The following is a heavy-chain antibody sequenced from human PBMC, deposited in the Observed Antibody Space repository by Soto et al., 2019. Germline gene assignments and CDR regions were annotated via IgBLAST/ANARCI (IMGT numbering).Heavy chain of an antibody. V-gene: IGHV3-23*01. D-gene: IGHD2-2*01. Sequence: GGSLRLSCAASGFTFSSYAMSWVRQAPGKGLEWVSAISGSGGSTYYADSVKGRFTISRDNSKNTLCLQMNSLRAEDTAVYYCAKASIVVVPAANYHFDYWGQGTQVTVSS. CDR1: GFTFSSYA. CDR3: AKASIVVVPAANYHFDY. J-gene: IGHJ4*02. CDR2: ISGSGGST.